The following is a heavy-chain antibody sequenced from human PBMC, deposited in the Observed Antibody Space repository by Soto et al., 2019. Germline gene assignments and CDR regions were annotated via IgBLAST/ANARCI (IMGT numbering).Heavy chain of an antibody. CDR2: INPSGGST. D-gene: IGHD3-22*01. Sequence: ASVKVSCKASGYTFTSYYMHWVRQAPGQGLEWMGIINPSGGSTSYAQKFQGRVTMTRDTSTSTVYMELSSLRSEDTAVYYCARDNSSGYYYDPSPLDYWGQGTLVTVSS. CDR3: ARDNSSGYYYDPSPLDY. J-gene: IGHJ4*02. CDR1: GYTFTSYY. V-gene: IGHV1-46*03.